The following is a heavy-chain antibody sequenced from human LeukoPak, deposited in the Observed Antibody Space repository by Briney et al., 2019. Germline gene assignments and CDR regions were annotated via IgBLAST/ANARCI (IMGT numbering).Heavy chain of an antibody. CDR3: ARSPPPPNMVRGVTNFDY. V-gene: IGHV4-38-2*02. CDR2: IYHSGST. CDR1: GYSISSGYY. Sequence: SETLSLTCTVSGYSISSGYYWGWIRQPPGKGLEWIGSIYHSGSTYYNPSLKSRVTISVDTSKNQFSLKLSSVTAADTAVYYCARSPPPPNMVRGVTNFDYWGQGTLVTVSS. D-gene: IGHD3-10*01. J-gene: IGHJ4*02.